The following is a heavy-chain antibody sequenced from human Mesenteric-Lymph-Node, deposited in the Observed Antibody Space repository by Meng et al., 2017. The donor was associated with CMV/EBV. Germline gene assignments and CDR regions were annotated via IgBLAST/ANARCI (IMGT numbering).Heavy chain of an antibody. CDR3: ARGYPMTVFDY. J-gene: IGHJ4*02. V-gene: IGHV4-34*01. CDR1: GGSFSGYY. CDR2: ISDSGST. Sequence: LPCAVYGGSFSGYYWGWIRQPPGKGLEWIGEISDSGSTNYNPSLKSRVTISIDTSTNQFSLKLNSMTAADTAVYYCARGYPMTVFDYWGQGTLVTVSS. D-gene: IGHD2-21*02.